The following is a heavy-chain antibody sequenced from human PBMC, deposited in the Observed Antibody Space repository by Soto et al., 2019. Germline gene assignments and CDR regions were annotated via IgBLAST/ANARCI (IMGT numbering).Heavy chain of an antibody. CDR1: GFTFNIYG. J-gene: IGHJ4*02. CDR3: AKDQASGQGSFDS. V-gene: IGHV3-30*18. CDR2: ISYDGSNQ. Sequence: GSLRLSCAASGFTFNIYGMHWVRQAPDKGLEWVALISYDGSNQYYADSVKGRFTISRDNSKNTLFLQMNSLRADDTAVYYCAKDQASGQGSFDSWGQGTLVTVS.